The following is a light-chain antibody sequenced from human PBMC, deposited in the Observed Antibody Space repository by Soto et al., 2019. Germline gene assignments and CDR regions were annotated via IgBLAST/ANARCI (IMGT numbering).Light chain of an antibody. CDR1: SSDVGNYNY. V-gene: IGLV2-14*01. CDR2: MVS. J-gene: IGLJ1*01. CDR3: TSPTPGSLYV. Sequence: QSALTQPASGSGSPGQSITISCTGTSSDVGNYNYVSWYQQYPGRVPKLLIYMVSNRASGVSNRFSGSKSGNTASLTISGLQAEDEADYFCTSPTPGSLYVFGTGTKVTVL.